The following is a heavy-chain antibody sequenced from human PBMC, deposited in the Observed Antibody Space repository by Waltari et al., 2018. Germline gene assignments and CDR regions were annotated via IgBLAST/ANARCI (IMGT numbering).Heavy chain of an antibody. Sequence: QVQLQESGPRLVKPSETLSLTCTVSGDSISDYSWSWLRQPAGKGLEWIGRIDPSGTTNYNPSLKRRVTMSGYTSKNQFSLRLRSVTVADTAVYYCAREFDSSGYYYRAAWGQGALVTVSS. CDR2: IDPSGTT. CDR3: AREFDSSGYYYRAA. V-gene: IGHV4-4*07. D-gene: IGHD3-22*01. CDR1: GDSISDYS. J-gene: IGHJ5*02.